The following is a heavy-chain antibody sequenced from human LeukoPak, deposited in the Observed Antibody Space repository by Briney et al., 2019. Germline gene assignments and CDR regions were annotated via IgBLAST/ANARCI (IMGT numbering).Heavy chain of an antibody. D-gene: IGHD3-10*01. J-gene: IGHJ5*02. CDR3: ARDYVSGSFGP. CDR2: ISWDGDTT. Sequence: PGGSLRLSCAASGFTFDDYTMHWVRQTPGKGLEWVSGISWDGDTTYYADSVKGRFTISRDNAKNSLYLQMNSLRAEDTAVYYCARDYVSGSFGPWGQGTLVTVSS. V-gene: IGHV3-43*01. CDR1: GFTFDDYT.